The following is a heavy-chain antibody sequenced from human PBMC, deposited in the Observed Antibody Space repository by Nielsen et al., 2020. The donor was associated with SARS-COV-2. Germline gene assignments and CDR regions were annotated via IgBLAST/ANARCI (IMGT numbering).Heavy chain of an antibody. CDR2: VSYSGKT. CDR1: RGSISNYY. CDR3: ARLVAPNYFASGTYPGSFDY. D-gene: IGHD3-10*01. J-gene: IGHJ4*02. V-gene: IGHV4-59*01. Sequence: PETLSLTCTVSRGSISNYYWSWIRQSPGEGLEFIAYVSYSGKTTYNPALKSRVTMSVDTSMNQFSLHLNSVTAADTAVYYCARLVAPNYFASGTYPGSFDYWGQGIVVTVSS.